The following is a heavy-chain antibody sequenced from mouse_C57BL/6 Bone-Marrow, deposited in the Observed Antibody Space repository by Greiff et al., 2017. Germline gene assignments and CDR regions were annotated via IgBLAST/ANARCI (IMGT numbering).Heavy chain of an antibody. CDR1: GFNIKNTY. J-gene: IGHJ2*01. Sequence: EVKLMESVAELVRPGASVKLSCTASGFNIKNTYMHWVKQRPEQGLEWIGRIDPVNGNTKYAPKFQSKATITAYTSTNTPYLQLSSLTSEVAAIYFCARGGYFDYDENYWGQGTTLTVSS. CDR2: IDPVNGNT. D-gene: IGHD2-4*01. V-gene: IGHV14-3*01. CDR3: ARGGYFDYDENY.